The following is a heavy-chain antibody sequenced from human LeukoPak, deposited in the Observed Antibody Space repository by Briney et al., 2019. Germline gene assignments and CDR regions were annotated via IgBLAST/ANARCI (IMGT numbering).Heavy chain of an antibody. J-gene: IGHJ4*02. CDR1: GFTFSSYA. V-gene: IGHV3-30*04. D-gene: IGHD2-21*01. CDR2: ISYDGSNK. Sequence: PGGSLRLSCAASGFTFSSYAMHWVRQAPGKGLEWVAVISYDGSNKYYADSVRGRFTISRDNSKNTLFLQMNSLRGEDTAVYYCAREYSDSYGVIGHFDSWGQGTLVPVSS. CDR3: AREYSDSYGVIGHFDS.